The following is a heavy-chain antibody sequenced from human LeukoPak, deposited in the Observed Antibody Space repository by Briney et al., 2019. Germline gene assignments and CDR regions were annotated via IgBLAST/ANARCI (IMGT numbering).Heavy chain of an antibody. D-gene: IGHD3-10*01. CDR1: GFTFSSYW. CDR3: ARDQYYYGSGTDY. J-gene: IGHJ4*02. Sequence: GGSLRLSCAASGFTFSSYWMNWVRQAPGKGLEWVANIKQDGSEKYYVDSVKGRFTISRDNAKNSLYLQMNSLRAEDTAVYYCARDQYYYGSGTDYWGQGTLVTVSS. CDR2: IKQDGSEK. V-gene: IGHV3-7*01.